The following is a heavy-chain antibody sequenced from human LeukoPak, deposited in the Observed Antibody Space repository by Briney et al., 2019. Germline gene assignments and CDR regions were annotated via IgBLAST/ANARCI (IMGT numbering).Heavy chain of an antibody. Sequence: KPSETLSLTCAVYGVSFSGYYWSWIRQPPGKGLEWIGEINHSGSTNYNPSLKSRVTISVDTSKNQFSLKLSSVTAADTAVYCCARPGSYSMIRRPPVGWFDYWGQGTLVTVSS. V-gene: IGHV4-34*01. J-gene: IGHJ4*02. D-gene: IGHD3-22*01. CDR1: GVSFSGYY. CDR2: INHSGST. CDR3: ARPGSYSMIRRPPVGWFDY.